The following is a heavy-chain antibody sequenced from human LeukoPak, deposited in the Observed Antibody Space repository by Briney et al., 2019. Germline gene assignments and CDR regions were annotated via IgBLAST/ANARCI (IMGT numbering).Heavy chain of an antibody. CDR3: AKDAVGATAYYFDY. J-gene: IGHJ4*02. CDR2: INSDGSST. V-gene: IGHV3-74*01. D-gene: IGHD1-26*01. CDR1: GFTFSSYW. Sequence: GGSLRLSCAASGFTFSSYWMHWVRQAPGKGLVWVSRINSDGSSTSYADSVKGRFTISRDNSKNTLYLQINSLRAEDTAVYYCAKDAVGATAYYFDYWAREPWSPSPQ.